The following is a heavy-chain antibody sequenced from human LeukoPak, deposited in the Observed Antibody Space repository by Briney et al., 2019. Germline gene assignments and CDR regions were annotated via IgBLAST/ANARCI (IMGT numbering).Heavy chain of an antibody. Sequence: SVKVSCTASGGTFTSYAISWVRQAPGQGLERMGRIIPILGIANYAQNSQGRVTITADKSTSTAYMELSSLRSEDTAVYYCARSTGSYYYGMDVWGQGTTVTVSS. D-gene: IGHD2-2*01. CDR1: GGTFTSYA. V-gene: IGHV1-69*04. J-gene: IGHJ6*02. CDR3: ARSTGSYYYGMDV. CDR2: IIPILGIA.